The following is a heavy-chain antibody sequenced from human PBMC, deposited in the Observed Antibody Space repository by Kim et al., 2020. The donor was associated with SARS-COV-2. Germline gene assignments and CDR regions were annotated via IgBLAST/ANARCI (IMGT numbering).Heavy chain of an antibody. Sequence: SETLSLTCTVSGGSISSYYWSWIRQPPGKGLEWIGYIYYSGSTNYNPSLKSRVTISVDTSKNQFSLKLSSVTAADTAVYYCAGSRYCSSTSCYIGDYYYYGMDVWGQGTTVTVSS. V-gene: IGHV4-59*01. CDR3: AGSRYCSSTSCYIGDYYYYGMDV. D-gene: IGHD2-2*02. J-gene: IGHJ6*02. CDR2: IYYSGST. CDR1: GGSISSYY.